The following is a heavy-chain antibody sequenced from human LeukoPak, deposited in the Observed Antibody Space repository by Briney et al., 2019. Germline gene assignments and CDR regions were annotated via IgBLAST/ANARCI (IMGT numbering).Heavy chain of an antibody. CDR3: ARAPYYMDV. CDR1: GFTVSNNH. J-gene: IGHJ6*03. CDR2: IDGGGNP. V-gene: IGHV3-53*01. Sequence: GGSLRLSCAASGFTVSNNHMSWFRQAPGKGLEWVSTIDGGGNPHYADSVKGRFTISRDNSKNTLYLQMNTLRSEDTAVYYCARAPYYMDVLGKGTTVTVSS.